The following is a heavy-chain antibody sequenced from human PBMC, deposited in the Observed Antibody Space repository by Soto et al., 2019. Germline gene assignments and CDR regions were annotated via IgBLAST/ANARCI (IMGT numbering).Heavy chain of an antibody. D-gene: IGHD6-13*01. Sequence: QITLKESGPTLVKPTQTLTLTCTFSGFSLSTSGVGVGWIRQPPGKALEWLALIIWDDDKRYSPSLKSRLTITKDTSKHQVELTTNDMNAVDTATYYCEHRRSRAADSYFGYLGQGTLVTVSS. CDR1: GFSLSTSGVG. V-gene: IGHV2-5*02. CDR3: EHRRSRAADSYFGY. CDR2: IIWDDDK. J-gene: IGHJ4*02.